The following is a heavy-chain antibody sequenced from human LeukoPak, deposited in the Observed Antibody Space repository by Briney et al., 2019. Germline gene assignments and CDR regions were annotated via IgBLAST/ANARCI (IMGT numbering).Heavy chain of an antibody. CDR1: RFTFSSYW. Sequence: GGSLRLSCAASRFTFSSYWMSWVRQAPGKGLEWVANIKQDGSEKYYVDSVKGRFTISRDNAKNSLYLQMNSLRAEDTAVYYCAREVGGQWLVFDYWGQGTLVTVSS. J-gene: IGHJ4*02. CDR3: AREVGGQWLVFDY. CDR2: IKQDGSEK. V-gene: IGHV3-7*03. D-gene: IGHD6-19*01.